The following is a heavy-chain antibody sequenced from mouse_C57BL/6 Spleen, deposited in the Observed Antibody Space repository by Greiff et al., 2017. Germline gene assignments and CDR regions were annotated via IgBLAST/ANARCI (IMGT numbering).Heavy chain of an antibody. CDR1: GYTFTSYW. D-gene: IGHD1-1*01. CDR3: ARGTTPLGY. V-gene: IGHV1-69*01. J-gene: IGHJ2*01. CDR2: IDTSDSYT. Sequence: QVQLQQPGAELVMPGASVKLSCKASGYTFTSYWMHWVKQRPGQGLEWIGEIDTSDSYTNYNQKFKGKSTLTVDKSSSTAYMQLSSLTSEDSVVYYCARGTTPLGYWGQGTTLTVSS.